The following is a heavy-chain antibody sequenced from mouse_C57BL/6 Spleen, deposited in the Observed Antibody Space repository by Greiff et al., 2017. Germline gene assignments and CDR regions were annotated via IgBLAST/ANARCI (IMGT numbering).Heavy chain of an antibody. CDR1: GFTFSSYA. CDR3: TRDSSGPVGAY. D-gene: IGHD3-2*02. V-gene: IGHV5-9-1*02. J-gene: IGHJ3*01. Sequence: DVMLVESGEGLVKPGGSLKLSCAASGFTFSSYAMSWVRQTPEKRLEWVAYISSGGDYIYYADTVKGRFTISRDNARNTLYLQMSSLKSEDTAMYYCTRDSSGPVGAYWGQGTLVTVSA. CDR2: ISSGGDYI.